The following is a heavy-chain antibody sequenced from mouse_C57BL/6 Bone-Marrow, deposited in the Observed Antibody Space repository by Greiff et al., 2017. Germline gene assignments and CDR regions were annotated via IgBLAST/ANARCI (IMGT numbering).Heavy chain of an antibody. D-gene: IGHD2-4*01. CDR3: ARGIYYDYDEDWYFDV. J-gene: IGHJ1*03. V-gene: IGHV1-64*01. CDR2: IHPNSGST. Sequence: QVQLQQPGAELVKPGASVKLSCTASGYTFTSYWMHWVKQRPGQGLEWIGMIHPNSGSTNYNEKFKSKATLTVDKSSSTAYMQLSSLTSEDSAVYYCARGIYYDYDEDWYFDVWGTGTTVTVSS. CDR1: GYTFTSYW.